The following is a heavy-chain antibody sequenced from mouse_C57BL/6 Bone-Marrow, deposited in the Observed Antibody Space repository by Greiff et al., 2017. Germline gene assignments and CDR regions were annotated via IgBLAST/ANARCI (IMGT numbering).Heavy chain of an antibody. Sequence: QVQLQQSGAELARPGASVKLSCKASGYTFTSYGISWVKQSTGQGLEWIGEIYPRSGNTYYNEKFKGKATLTADKSSSTAYMELRSLTSEDSAVYYCARGQLRLRPFFAYWGQGTLVTVSA. CDR1: GYTFTSYG. CDR2: IYPRSGNT. J-gene: IGHJ3*01. D-gene: IGHD3-2*02. V-gene: IGHV1-81*01. CDR3: ARGQLRLRPFFAY.